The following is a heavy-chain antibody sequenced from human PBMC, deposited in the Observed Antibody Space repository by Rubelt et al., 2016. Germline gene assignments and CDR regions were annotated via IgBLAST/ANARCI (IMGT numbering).Heavy chain of an antibody. Sequence: PGKGLEWVSGLSGSGGSTYYADSVKGRVSISRDNSKNTLYLQMHSLRPEDTAVYYCAKDRRGNWNYVGAFDNWGQGTLVTVSS. D-gene: IGHD1-7*01. V-gene: IGHV3-23*01. CDR2: LSGSGGST. CDR3: AKDRRGNWNYVGAFDN. J-gene: IGHJ4*02.